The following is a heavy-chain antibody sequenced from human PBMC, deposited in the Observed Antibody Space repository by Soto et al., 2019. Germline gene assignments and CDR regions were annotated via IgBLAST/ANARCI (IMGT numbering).Heavy chain of an antibody. D-gene: IGHD3-10*01. CDR2: IGTAGDT. CDR1: GFTFSSFD. CDR3: ARGYPGSGSRHGLDV. Sequence: EVQLVESGGGLVQPGGSLRLSCAASGFTFSSFDMHWVRQAAGEGLEWVSAIGTAGDTYYPDSVKGRFTISRDNAKNSLFLQMNSLRAGDTAVYYCARGYPGSGSRHGLDVWGQGTTVTVSS. V-gene: IGHV3-13*04. J-gene: IGHJ6*02.